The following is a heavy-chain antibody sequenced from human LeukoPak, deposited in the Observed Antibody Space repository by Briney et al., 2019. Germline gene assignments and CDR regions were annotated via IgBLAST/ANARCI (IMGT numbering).Heavy chain of an antibody. D-gene: IGHD3-10*01. Sequence: GRSLRLSCAASGFTFDDYAIHWVRQAPGKGLEWVSSISWNSGTIGYADSVKGRFTISRDNAKNSLYLQMNSLRAEDTALYYCAKEGGGYYGSGNYLDYWGQGTLVTVSS. CDR1: GFTFDDYA. V-gene: IGHV3-9*01. CDR2: ISWNSGTI. J-gene: IGHJ4*02. CDR3: AKEGGGYYGSGNYLDY.